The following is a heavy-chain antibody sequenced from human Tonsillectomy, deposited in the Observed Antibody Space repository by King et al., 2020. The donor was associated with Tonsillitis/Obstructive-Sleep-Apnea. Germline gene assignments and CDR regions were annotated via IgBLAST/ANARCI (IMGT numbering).Heavy chain of an antibody. D-gene: IGHD2-21*02. CDR3: ARWAGFCTSDACSTPLYF. CDR1: GGSFSRFA. J-gene: IGHJ4*02. Sequence: VQLVQSGAEVKMPGSSVKVSCKVSGGSFSRFAISWVRQAPGQRLEWMGGIIPMFGTPHYTQKLQGRVTITADESTSTTYMELSSLTSEDTAVYYCARWAGFCTSDACSTPLYFWGQGTLGAVSS. V-gene: IGHV1-69*01. CDR2: IIPMFGTP.